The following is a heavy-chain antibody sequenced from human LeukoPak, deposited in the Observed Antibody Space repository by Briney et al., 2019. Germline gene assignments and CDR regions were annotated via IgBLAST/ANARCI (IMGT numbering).Heavy chain of an antibody. CDR3: ARGRFLDAFDI. CDR1: GGSFSTYY. J-gene: IGHJ3*02. CDR2: IYTTGST. D-gene: IGHD3-3*01. Sequence: SETLSLTCTVSGGSFSTYYWSWIRQPPGKRLEWIGYIYTTGSTNYNPSLESRVTISVDTSKKQFSLKLRSVTAADTAVYYCARGRFLDAFDIWGQGTMVTVSS. V-gene: IGHV4-4*08.